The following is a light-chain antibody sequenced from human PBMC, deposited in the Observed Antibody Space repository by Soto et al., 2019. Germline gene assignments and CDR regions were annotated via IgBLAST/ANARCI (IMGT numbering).Light chain of an antibody. CDR2: DVS. CDR1: SSDVGGYNY. CDR3: SSYTSSSPYVV. J-gene: IGLJ2*01. V-gene: IGLV2-14*01. Sequence: QSALTQPASVSGSPGQSITISCTGTSSDVGGYNYVSWHQQHPGKAPKLMIYDVSNRPSGVSNRFSGSKSGNTASLTISGLQVEDEADYYCSSYTSSSPYVVFGGGTQLTVL.